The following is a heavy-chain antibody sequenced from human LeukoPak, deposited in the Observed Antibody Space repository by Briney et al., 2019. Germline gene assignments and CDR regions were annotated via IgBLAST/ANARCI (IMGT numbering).Heavy chain of an antibody. V-gene: IGHV4-31*03. J-gene: IGHJ4*02. Sequence: SQTLSLTCTVSGGSISSGGYYWSWIRQHPGKGLEWIGYIYYSGSTYYNPSLKSRVTISVDTSKNQFSLKLSSVTAADTAVYYCARYSSGWYRREYYFDYWGQGTLVTVSS. CDR2: IYYSGST. CDR3: ARYSSGWYRREYYFDY. D-gene: IGHD6-19*01. CDR1: GGSISSGGYY.